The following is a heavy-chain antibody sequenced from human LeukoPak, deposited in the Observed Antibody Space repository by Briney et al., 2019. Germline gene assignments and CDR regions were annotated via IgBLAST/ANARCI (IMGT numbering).Heavy chain of an antibody. D-gene: IGHD3-22*01. V-gene: IGHV3-30*03. J-gene: IGHJ3*02. Sequence: GGSLRLSCAASGFTFSSYGMHWVRQAPGKGLEWVAVISYDGSNKYYADSVKGRFTISRDNSKNTLYLQMNSLRAEDTAVYYCARECSSGYCDAFDIWGQGTMVTVSS. CDR3: ARECSSGYCDAFDI. CDR2: ISYDGSNK. CDR1: GFTFSSYG.